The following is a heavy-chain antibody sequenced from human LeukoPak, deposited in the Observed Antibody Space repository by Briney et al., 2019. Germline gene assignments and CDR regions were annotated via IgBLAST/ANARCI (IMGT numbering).Heavy chain of an antibody. J-gene: IGHJ4*02. Sequence: GGSLRLSCVMSGFTFSTYEMNWVRQAPGKGLEWVSHITGSGTTTHYADSVKGRFTVSIDSARSSLYLQMNSLSAEDTAVYYCARELASANYCDGHCSGDYWGQGTLVTVSS. CDR2: ITGSGTTT. V-gene: IGHV3-48*03. D-gene: IGHD2-21*02. CDR3: ARELASANYCDGHCSGDY. CDR1: GFTFSTYE.